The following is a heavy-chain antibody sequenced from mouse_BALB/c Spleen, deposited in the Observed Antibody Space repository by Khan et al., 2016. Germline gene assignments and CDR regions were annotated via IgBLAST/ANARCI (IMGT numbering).Heavy chain of an antibody. CDR2: INPSTGYT. J-gene: IGHJ3*01. CDR3: ARWAYYGNYLFAY. V-gene: IGHV1-7*01. Sequence: VQLQESGAELAKPGASVKMSCKASGYTFTSYWMHWVKQRPGQGLEWIGYINPSTGYTEYNQKFKDKATLTADKSSSTAYMQLSSLTSEDSAVXYCARWAYYGNYLFAYWGQGTLVTVSA. D-gene: IGHD2-10*01. CDR1: GYTFTSYW.